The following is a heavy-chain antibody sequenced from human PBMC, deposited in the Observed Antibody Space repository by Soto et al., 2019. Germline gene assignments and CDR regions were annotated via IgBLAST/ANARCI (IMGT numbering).Heavy chain of an antibody. CDR1: GYSISSGYY. Sequence: SETLSLTCAVSGYSISSGYYWGWIRQPPGKGLEWIGSIYHSGSTYYSPSLKSRVTVSVDTSKNQFSLKLSSVTAADTAVYYCARAGGYCSSTSCHWGWFDPWGQGTLVTVSS. CDR3: ARAGGYCSSTSCHWGWFDP. D-gene: IGHD2-2*01. CDR2: IYHSGST. J-gene: IGHJ5*02. V-gene: IGHV4-38-2*01.